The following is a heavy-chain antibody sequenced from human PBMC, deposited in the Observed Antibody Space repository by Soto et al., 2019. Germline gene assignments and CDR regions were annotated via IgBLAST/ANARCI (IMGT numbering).Heavy chain of an antibody. CDR2: ISGSGGST. Sequence: GGSLRLSCAASGFTFSSYAMSWVRQAPGKGLEWVSAISGSGGSTYYADSVKGRFTISRDNSKNTLYLQMNSLRAEDTAVYYCAKPLNYGSGSYSMVLWGQGTLVTVSS. D-gene: IGHD3-10*01. J-gene: IGHJ4*02. CDR1: GFTFSSYA. CDR3: AKPLNYGSGSYSMVL. V-gene: IGHV3-23*01.